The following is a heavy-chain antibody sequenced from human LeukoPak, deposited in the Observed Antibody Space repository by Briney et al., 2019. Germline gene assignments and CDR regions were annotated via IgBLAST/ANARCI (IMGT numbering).Heavy chain of an antibody. V-gene: IGHV3-15*01. J-gene: IGHJ3*02. CDR1: GFTFSNAW. CDR3: TRVYSGSSNAFDI. D-gene: IGHD1-26*01. CDR2: IKSNTDGGTT. Sequence: PGGSLRLSCAASGFTFSNAWMSWVRQAPGKGLEWIGRIKSNTDGGTTDYAAPAKGRFIISRDDSINTLYLQMNGLKTEDTAVYYCTRVYSGSSNAFDIWGQGTMVTVSS.